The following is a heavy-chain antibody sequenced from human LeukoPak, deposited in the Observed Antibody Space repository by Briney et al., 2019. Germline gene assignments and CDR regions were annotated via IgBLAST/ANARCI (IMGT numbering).Heavy chain of an antibody. CDR2: IKQDGSEK. Sequence: GGSLRLSCAASGFTFSSFWMRWVRQAPGKGLELVANIKQDGSEKYYVDSVQGRFTISRDNAKNSLYLQMNSLRAEDTAVYYCARDRLGPDDYWGQGTLVTVSS. J-gene: IGHJ4*02. CDR1: GFTFSSFW. CDR3: ARDRLGPDDY. V-gene: IGHV3-7*01.